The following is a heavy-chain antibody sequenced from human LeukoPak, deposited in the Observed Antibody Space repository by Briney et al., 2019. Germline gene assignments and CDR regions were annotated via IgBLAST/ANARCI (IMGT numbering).Heavy chain of an antibody. CDR1: GGSFGDYY. V-gene: IGHV4-34*01. D-gene: IGHD2-15*01. CDR2: INHSGST. J-gene: IGHJ6*03. CDR3: ARTTPTAPYYYYYMDV. Sequence: SETLSLTCAVYGGSFGDYYWSWIRQPPGKGLEWFAEINHSGSTSYNPSLKSRVTISVDTSKNQFSLKLSSVTAADTAVYYCARTTPTAPYYYYYMDVWGKGTTVTVSS.